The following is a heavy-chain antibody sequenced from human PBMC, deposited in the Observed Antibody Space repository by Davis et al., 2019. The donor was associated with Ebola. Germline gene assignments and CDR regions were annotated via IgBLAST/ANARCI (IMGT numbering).Heavy chain of an antibody. D-gene: IGHD2/OR15-2a*01. CDR2: GTSADT. J-gene: IGHJ3*01. CDR3: AKDNRNIWSEV. V-gene: IGHV3-23*01. Sequence: GESLKIFCAASGFMFSSYVMSWVRQAPGKGLEWVSTYGTSADTYYADSVKGRFTISRDNSKNTLYLQMNGLRVEDTAIYYCAKDNRNIWSEVWGQGTMVTVSS. CDR1: GFMFSSYV.